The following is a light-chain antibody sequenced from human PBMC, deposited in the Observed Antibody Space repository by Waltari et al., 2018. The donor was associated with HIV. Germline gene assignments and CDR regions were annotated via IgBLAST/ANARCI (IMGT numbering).Light chain of an antibody. Sequence: QSALTQPASMSGSPGQSITISCSGTSSDVGSYHLVSWYQQHPGKVPKLIIYEVTKRPSDVSNRFSASKSGDTASLTISGLQPEDEADYYCCSYAGVDTPVVFGGGTKLTVL. J-gene: IGLJ2*01. V-gene: IGLV2-23*02. CDR3: CSYAGVDTPVV. CDR1: SSDVGSYHL. CDR2: EVT.